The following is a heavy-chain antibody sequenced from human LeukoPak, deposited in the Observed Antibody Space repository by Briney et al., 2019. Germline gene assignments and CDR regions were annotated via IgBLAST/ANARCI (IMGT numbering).Heavy chain of an antibody. J-gene: IGHJ5*02. CDR1: GFTFSSYS. D-gene: IGHD6-19*01. Sequence: GRSLRLSCAASGFTFSSYSLNWVRQAPGMGLEWVSSISSSSHYIYYADSVKGRFTISRDNAKNSLYLQMNSLRAEDTAVYYCARPYSSGWDNWFGPWGQGTLVTVSS. V-gene: IGHV3-21*01. CDR2: ISSSSHYI. CDR3: ARPYSSGWDNWFGP.